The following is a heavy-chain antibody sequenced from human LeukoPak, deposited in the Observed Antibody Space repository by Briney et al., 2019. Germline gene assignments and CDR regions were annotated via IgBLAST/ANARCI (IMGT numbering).Heavy chain of an antibody. CDR3: ARGKYSSSRNWFDP. CDR1: GYTFTDYY. V-gene: IGHV1-18*04. CDR2: ISAYNGNT. Sequence: ASVKVSCKASGYTFTDYYMHWVRQAPGQGLEWMGWISAYNGNTNYAQKLQGRVTMTTDTSTSTAYMELRSLRSDDTAVYYCARGKYSSSRNWFDPWGQGTLVTVSS. D-gene: IGHD6-13*01. J-gene: IGHJ5*02.